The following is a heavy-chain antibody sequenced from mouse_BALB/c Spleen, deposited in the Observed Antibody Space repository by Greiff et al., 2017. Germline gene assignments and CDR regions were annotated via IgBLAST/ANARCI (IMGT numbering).Heavy chain of an antibody. V-gene: IGHV5-12-2*01. CDR2: ISNGGGST. J-gene: IGHJ2*01. D-gene: IGHD2-3*01. CDR3: ARQGWLLDY. Sequence: EVKLVESGGGLVQPGGSLKLSCAASGFTFSSYTMSWVRQTPEKRLEWVAYISNGGGSTYYPDTVKGRFTISRDNAKNTLYLQMSSLKSEDTAMYYCARQGWLLDYWGQGTTLTVSS. CDR1: GFTFSSYT.